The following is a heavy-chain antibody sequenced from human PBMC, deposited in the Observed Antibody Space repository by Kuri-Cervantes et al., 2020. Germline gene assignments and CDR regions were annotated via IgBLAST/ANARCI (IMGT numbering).Heavy chain of an antibody. D-gene: IGHD1-26*01. CDR3: ARTSFTGGGVDYYYYMDV. Sequence: SGPTPVKPTQTLTLTCTFSGSSLSTNGMCVSWVRQPPGKALEWLARIDWDDDKFYSTSLKTRLTISKDTSKNQVVLTMTNMDPVDTATYYCARTSFTGGGVDYYYYMDVWGKGTTVTVSS. CDR2: IDWDDDK. V-gene: IGHV2-70*17. CDR1: GSSLSTNGMC. J-gene: IGHJ6*03.